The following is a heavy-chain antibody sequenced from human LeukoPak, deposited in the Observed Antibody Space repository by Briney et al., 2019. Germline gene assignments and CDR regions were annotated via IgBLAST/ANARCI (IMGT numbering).Heavy chain of an antibody. Sequence: ASVTVSFRASGYTFSVYFMHWVRQAPGQGKGWMGWIYPNSGGTKYAQKFQGRVTMTRDTSISTIYMELSSLRSDDTAVYYCARFSGSSNFDYWGQGTLVTVSS. J-gene: IGHJ4*02. CDR2: IYPNSGGT. CDR1: GYTFSVYF. V-gene: IGHV1-2*02. CDR3: ARFSGSSNFDY. D-gene: IGHD1-26*01.